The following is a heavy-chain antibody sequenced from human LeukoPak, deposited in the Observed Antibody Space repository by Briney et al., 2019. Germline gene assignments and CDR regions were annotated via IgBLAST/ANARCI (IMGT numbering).Heavy chain of an antibody. D-gene: IGHD2-2*01. Sequence: GRSLRLSCAASGFTFSDYYMSWIRQAPGKGLEWVSYISSSSSYTNYADSVKGRFTISRDNAKNSLYLQMNSLRAEDTAVYYCARGVAVVPATHYYFDYWGQGSLVTVSS. CDR3: ARGVAVVPATHYYFDY. J-gene: IGHJ4*02. V-gene: IGHV3-11*06. CDR2: ISSSSSYT. CDR1: GFTFSDYY.